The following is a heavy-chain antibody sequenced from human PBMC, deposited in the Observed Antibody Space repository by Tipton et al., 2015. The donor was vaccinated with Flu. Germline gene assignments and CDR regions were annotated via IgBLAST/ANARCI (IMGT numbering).Heavy chain of an antibody. V-gene: IGHV3-64*01. CDR2: ISPNGDST. Sequence: SLRLSCAASGFTFSSYVMYWVRQAPGKGLEYVSAISPNGDSTYYANSVKGRFTVSRDNSKNTLYLQMGSLRPEDMAVYYCAGRANSGYYYYESWGQGTLVPAPS. CDR3: AGRANSGYYYYES. J-gene: IGHJ4*02. D-gene: IGHD3-22*01. CDR1: GFTFSSYV.